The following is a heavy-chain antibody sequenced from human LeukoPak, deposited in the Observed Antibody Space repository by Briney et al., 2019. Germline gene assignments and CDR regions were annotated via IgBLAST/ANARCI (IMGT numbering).Heavy chain of an antibody. Sequence: GGSLKISFKGSGFPFSSYWIGWVRQMPGKGLEWMGIIYPGDSDTRYSPSFQGQVTISADNSITTAYLQWSSLKASDTAMYYCARSAAARRGLYFDYWGQGTLVTISS. J-gene: IGHJ4*02. CDR3: ARSAAARRGLYFDY. D-gene: IGHD6-6*01. CDR1: GFPFSSYW. V-gene: IGHV5-51*01. CDR2: IYPGDSDT.